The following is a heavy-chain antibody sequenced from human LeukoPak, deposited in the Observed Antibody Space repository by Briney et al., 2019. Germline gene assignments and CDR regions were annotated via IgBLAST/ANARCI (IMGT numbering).Heavy chain of an antibody. V-gene: IGHV3-66*01. D-gene: IGHD3-22*01. CDR1: GFTVSSNY. Sequence: QPGGSLRLSCAASGFTVSSNYMSWVRQAPGKGLEWVSVIYSGGSTYYADSVKGRFTISRDNSKNTLYLQMNSLRAEDTAVYYCAREGGYYYDRRDAFDIWGQGTMVTASS. CDR3: AREGGYYYDRRDAFDI. CDR2: IYSGGST. J-gene: IGHJ3*02.